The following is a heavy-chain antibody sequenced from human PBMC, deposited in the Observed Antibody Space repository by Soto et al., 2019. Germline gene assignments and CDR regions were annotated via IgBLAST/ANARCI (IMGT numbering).Heavy chain of an antibody. V-gene: IGHV4-4*02. D-gene: IGHD1-7*01. CDR2: IYRTGSS. Sequence: QVQLQESGPGLVKPSGTLSLTCAVSGGSFTSNNLWTWVRQPPGQGLEWIGEIYRTGSSNYNPSLTSRVTISLDKSENQFSLKVTSLTAADTAVYYCASRDPGTSVDYWGQGTLVTVSS. J-gene: IGHJ4*02. CDR3: ASRDPGTSVDY. CDR1: GGSFTSNNL.